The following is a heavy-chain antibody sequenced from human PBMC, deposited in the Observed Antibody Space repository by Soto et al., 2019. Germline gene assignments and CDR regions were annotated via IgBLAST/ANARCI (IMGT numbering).Heavy chain of an antibody. Sequence: QVQLVQSGAEVKKPGASVKLSCKASGYTFTNYYIHWVRQAPGQGLEWMAIINPNGGSTNYAHKFQGRVTLPRDTSTSTVYMALSSLKSEDKAVYYCARGLAAGDYWGKGTLVTVSS. D-gene: IGHD6-13*01. CDR2: INPNGGST. CDR3: ARGLAAGDY. J-gene: IGHJ4*02. CDR1: GYTFTNYY. V-gene: IGHV1-46*01.